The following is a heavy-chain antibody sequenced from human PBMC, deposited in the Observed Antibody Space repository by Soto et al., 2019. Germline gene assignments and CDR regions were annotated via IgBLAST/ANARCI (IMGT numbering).Heavy chain of an antibody. CDR1: GFTFSSYG. Sequence: PGGSLRLSCAASGFTFSSYGMHWVRQAPGKGLEWVAVIWYDGSNKYYADSVKGRFTISRDNSKNTLYLQMNSLRAEDTAVYYCARDPLRIFGYYYYYYGMDVWGQGTTVTVSS. D-gene: IGHD3-10*01. J-gene: IGHJ6*02. CDR2: IWYDGSNK. V-gene: IGHV3-33*01. CDR3: ARDPLRIFGYYYYYYGMDV.